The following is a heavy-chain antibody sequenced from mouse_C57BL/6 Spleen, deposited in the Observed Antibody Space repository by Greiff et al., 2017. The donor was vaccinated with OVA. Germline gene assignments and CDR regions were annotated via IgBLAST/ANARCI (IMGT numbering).Heavy chain of an antibody. Sequence: EVQLVESGPGLVKPSQSLSLTCSVTGYSITSGYYWNWIRQFPGNKLEWMGYISYDGSNNYNPSLKNRISITRDTSKNQFFLKLNSVTTEDTATYYCARGSYLGYDGYFIYWGQGTLVTVSA. CDR2: ISYDGSN. J-gene: IGHJ3*01. CDR3: ARGSYLGYDGYFIY. D-gene: IGHD2-3*01. V-gene: IGHV3-6*01. CDR1: GYSITSGYY.